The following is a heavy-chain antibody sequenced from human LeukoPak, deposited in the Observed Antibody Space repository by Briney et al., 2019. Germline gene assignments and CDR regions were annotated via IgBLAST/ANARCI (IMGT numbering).Heavy chain of an antibody. D-gene: IGHD2-15*01. J-gene: IGHJ5*02. CDR2: ISGSGGNT. V-gene: IGHV3-23*01. CDR3: AKDLGMGGGSCFHH. CDR1: GFIFSSYA. Sequence: GGSLRLSCAASGFIFSSYAMSWVRQAPGKGLEWVSAISGSGGNTYYGGSVKGRFTISRDNSRNTLYLQMNSLRVEDTAVYYCAKDLGMGGGSCFHHWGQGILVTVSS.